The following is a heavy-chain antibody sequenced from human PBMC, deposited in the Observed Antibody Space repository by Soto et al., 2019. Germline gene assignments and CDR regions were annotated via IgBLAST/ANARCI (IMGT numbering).Heavy chain of an antibody. CDR1: GDSLSTYF. D-gene: IGHD1-26*01. J-gene: IGHJ4*02. Sequence: SETLSLTCTVSGDSLSTYFWSWIRQPPGKGLEWIGFISSDGYTKYNPSLKSRVSLSVDTSKNRFSLMLTSVTAADTAVYYCERDGGIVGVNRYFDYWGQGGLVT. CDR3: ERDGGIVGVNRYFDY. CDR2: ISSDGYT. V-gene: IGHV4-59*01.